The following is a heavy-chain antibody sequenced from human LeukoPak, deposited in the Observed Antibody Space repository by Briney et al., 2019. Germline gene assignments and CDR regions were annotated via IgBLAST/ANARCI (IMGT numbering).Heavy chain of an antibody. V-gene: IGHV3-7*01. CDR3: ARDLGWLQSDY. J-gene: IGHJ4*02. Sequence: GGSLRLSCAASGFTFSNYWMNWVRQAPGKGLEWVANIKQDGSEKYYVDSVKGRFTISRDNSKNTLYLQMNSLRAEDTAVYYCARDLGWLQSDYWGQGTLVTVSS. D-gene: IGHD5-24*01. CDR2: IKQDGSEK. CDR1: GFTFSNYW.